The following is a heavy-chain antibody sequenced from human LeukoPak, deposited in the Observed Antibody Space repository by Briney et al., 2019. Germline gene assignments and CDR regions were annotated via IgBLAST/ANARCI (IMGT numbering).Heavy chain of an antibody. Sequence: GGSLRLSCAASGFTVCTNYMSWVRQAPGKGLEWVSVIYSSGSTYYADSVKGRFTIFRDNSKNTLYLQMNSLRAEDTAVYYCARDGGLAPYSSSTPFDYWGQGTLVTVSS. CDR1: GFTVCTNY. CDR3: ARDGGLAPYSSSTPFDY. D-gene: IGHD6-6*01. CDR2: IYSSGST. V-gene: IGHV3-66*03. J-gene: IGHJ4*02.